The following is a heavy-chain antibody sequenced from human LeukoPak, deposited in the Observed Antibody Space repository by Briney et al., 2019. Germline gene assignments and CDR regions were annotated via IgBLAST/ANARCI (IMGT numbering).Heavy chain of an antibody. CDR3: ARGRTKGRWLQSSDY. CDR2: INHSGST. CDR1: GGSFSGYY. D-gene: IGHD5-24*01. V-gene: IGHV4-34*01. J-gene: IGHJ4*02. Sequence: SETLSLTCAVYGGSFSGYYWSWIRQPPGKGLEWIGEINHSGSTNYDPSLKSRVTISVDTSKNQFSLKLSSVTAADTAVYYRARGRTKGRWLQSSDYWGQGTLVTVSS.